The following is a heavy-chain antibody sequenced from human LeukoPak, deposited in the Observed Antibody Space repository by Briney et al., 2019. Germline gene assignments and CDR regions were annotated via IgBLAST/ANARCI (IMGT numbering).Heavy chain of an antibody. V-gene: IGHV1-69*13. CDR3: ARGKYYYYYYMDV. CDR1: GGTFSSYA. CDR2: IIPIFGTA. J-gene: IGHJ6*03. Sequence: VASVKVSCKASGGTFSSYAISWVRQAPGQGLEWMGGIIPIFGTANYAQKFQGRVTITADESTSTAYMELSSLRSEDTAVYYCARGKYYYYYYMDVWGKGTTVTISS.